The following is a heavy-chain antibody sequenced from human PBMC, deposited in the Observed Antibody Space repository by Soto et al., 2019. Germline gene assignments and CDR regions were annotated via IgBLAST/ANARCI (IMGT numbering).Heavy chain of an antibody. CDR2: TSYDGSNK. CDR1: GFTFRSYV. D-gene: IGHD3-16*01. J-gene: IGHJ1*01. CDR3: ARWGTTGGLDV. Sequence: QVHLVESGGGVVQPGTSLRVSCVGSGFTFRSYVIHWVRQAPGKGLEWVALTSYDGSNKYYGDSVRGRFTISRDNSRNTVDLQMDSLRVEDTALYYCARWGTTGGLDVWGQGTLGSVS. V-gene: IGHV3-30*19.